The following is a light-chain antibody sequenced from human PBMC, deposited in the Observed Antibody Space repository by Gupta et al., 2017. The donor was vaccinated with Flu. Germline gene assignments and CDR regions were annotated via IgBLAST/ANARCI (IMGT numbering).Light chain of an antibody. V-gene: IGKV3-15*01. CDR3: QQDNNWPLYS. CDR1: QSVSSN. J-gene: IGKJ2*03. Sequence: EIVMTQSPATLSVSPGERATLSCRASQSVSSNLAWYQQKHGQAPRLLIYGASTRDTGIPARFSGSGYGTEFTLTISSLQSEDFAVYYCQQDNNWPLYSFGQGTKLEIK. CDR2: GAS.